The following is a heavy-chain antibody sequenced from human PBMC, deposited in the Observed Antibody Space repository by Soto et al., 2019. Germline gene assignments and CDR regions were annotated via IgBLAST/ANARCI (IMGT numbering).Heavy chain of an antibody. V-gene: IGHV3-21*01. J-gene: IGHJ4*02. CDR2: ISKSDYT. Sequence: PGGSLRLSCTVSGFAFNNYGIHRVRQAPGKGLEWVSSISKSDYTYYSDSVKGRFTISRDNAKNSVSLQMNTLRVEDTAVYYCAREDSIIIPAVSDFWGQGTLVTVSS. D-gene: IGHD3-22*01. CDR1: GFAFNNYG. CDR3: AREDSIIIPAVSDF.